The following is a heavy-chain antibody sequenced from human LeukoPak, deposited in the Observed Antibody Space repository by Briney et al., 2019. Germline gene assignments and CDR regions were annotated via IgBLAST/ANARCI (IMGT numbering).Heavy chain of an antibody. V-gene: IGHV1-69*13. J-gene: IGHJ5*02. Sequence: GASVKVSCKASGGTFSSYVISWVRQAPGQGLEWMGGIIPIFGTANYAQKFQGRVTITADESTSTAYMELSSLRSEDTAVYYCARESGYYYDSSGYYSWFDPWGQGTLVTVSS. CDR2: IIPIFGTA. D-gene: IGHD3-22*01. CDR3: ARESGYYYDSSGYYSWFDP. CDR1: GGTFSSYV.